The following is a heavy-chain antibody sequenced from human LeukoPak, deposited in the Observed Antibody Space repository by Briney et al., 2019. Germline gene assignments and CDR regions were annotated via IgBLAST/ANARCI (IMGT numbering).Heavy chain of an antibody. Sequence: PGGSLRLSSAASGFTFSSYAMSWVRQAPGKGLEWVSAISGSGGSTYYADSVKGRFTISRDNSKNTLYLQMNGLRAEDTAVYYCAKDRAPYYDSSGYGYWGQGTLVTVSS. CDR3: AKDRAPYYDSSGYGY. V-gene: IGHV3-23*01. J-gene: IGHJ4*02. D-gene: IGHD3-22*01. CDR1: GFTFSSYA. CDR2: ISGSGGST.